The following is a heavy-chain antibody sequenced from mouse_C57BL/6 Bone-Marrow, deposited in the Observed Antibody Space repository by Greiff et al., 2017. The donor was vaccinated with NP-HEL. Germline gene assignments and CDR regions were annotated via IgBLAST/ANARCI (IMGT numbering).Heavy chain of an antibody. CDR1: GYSITSGYY. Sequence: VQLKESGPGLVKPSQSLSLTCSVTGYSITSGYYWNWIRQFPGNKLEWMGYISYDGSNNYNPSLKNRISITRDTSKNQFFLKLNSVTTEDTATYYCARGTAQATRADYWGQGTTLTVSS. J-gene: IGHJ2*01. CDR2: ISYDGSN. V-gene: IGHV3-6*01. CDR3: ARGTAQATRADY. D-gene: IGHD3-2*02.